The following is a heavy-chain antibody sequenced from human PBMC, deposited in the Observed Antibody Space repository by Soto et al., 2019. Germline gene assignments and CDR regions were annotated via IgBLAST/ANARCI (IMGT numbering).Heavy chain of an antibody. CDR2: ISSTSSYT. D-gene: IGHD6-19*01. J-gene: IGHJ4*02. V-gene: IGHV3-21*01. CDR3: ARDLALAGKY. Sequence: PEGSLRLSCAASGLTFSSYAMNWVRQTQEKGLEWVSSISSTSSYTHYSDSVKGRFTISRDNANNSLFLQMNSLRAEDTATYYCARDLALAGKYWGKGVLVTVSS. CDR1: GLTFSSYA.